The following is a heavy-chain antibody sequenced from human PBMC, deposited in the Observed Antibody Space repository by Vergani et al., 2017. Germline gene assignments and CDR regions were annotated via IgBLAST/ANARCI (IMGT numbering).Heavy chain of an antibody. CDR1: GYSISSGYY. D-gene: IGHD2-2*01. CDR2: IYHSGST. CDR3: ASSTSLGWFDP. V-gene: IGHV4-38-2*01. J-gene: IGHJ5*02. Sequence: VQLQESGPGLVKPSETLSLTCAVSGYSISSGYYWGWIRQPPGKGLEWIGSIYHSGSTYYNPSLKSRVTISVDTSKNQFSLKLSSVTAADTAVYYCASSTSLGWFDPWGQGTLVTVSS.